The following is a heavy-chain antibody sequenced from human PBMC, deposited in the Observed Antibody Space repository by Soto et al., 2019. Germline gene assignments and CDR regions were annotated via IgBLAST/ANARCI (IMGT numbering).Heavy chain of an antibody. CDR2: SIPIIGTT. D-gene: IGHD5-18*01. Sequence: QVQLVQSGTEVKKPGSSVNVSCKASGDTLSRHGIRWVPLTPGQGLEWMGASIPIIGTTDYAEKFQGRVTITADESTTTSYMELSSLRPDDTAVYYCAAGDSSNTGDHWGQGTLVTVSS. CDR3: AAGDSSNTGDH. V-gene: IGHV1-69*01. J-gene: IGHJ4*02. CDR1: GDTLSRHG.